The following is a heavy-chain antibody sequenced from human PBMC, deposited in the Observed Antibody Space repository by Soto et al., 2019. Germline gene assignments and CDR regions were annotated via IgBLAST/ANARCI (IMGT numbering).Heavy chain of an antibody. V-gene: IGHV1-69*12. J-gene: IGHJ5*02. D-gene: IGHD3-22*01. CDR2: IIPIFGTA. CDR1: GGTFSSYA. Sequence: QVQLVQSGAEVKKPGSSVKVSCKASGGTFSSYAISWVRQAPGQGLEWMGEIIPIFGTANYAQKFQGRVTITANESTSTANMELSSQRSEDKAVYYCARDRGPCSGYYPYWFDTWGQGTLVTVS. CDR3: ARDRGPCSGYYPYWFDT.